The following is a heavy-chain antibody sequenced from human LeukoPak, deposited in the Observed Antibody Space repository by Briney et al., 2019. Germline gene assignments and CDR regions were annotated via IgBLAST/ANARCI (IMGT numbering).Heavy chain of an antibody. V-gene: IGHV3-11*01. J-gene: IGHJ6*02. Sequence: PGGSLRLSCAAAGITFSDYFMSLIRQAPGKGLEWVSYISPGASIIHYADSVEGRFTISRDNAKNSLYLQLNSLRAEDTAVYYCARARRFLAGMDVWGQGTTVTVSS. CDR1: GITFSDYF. D-gene: IGHD3-3*01. CDR3: ARARRFLAGMDV. CDR2: ISPGASII.